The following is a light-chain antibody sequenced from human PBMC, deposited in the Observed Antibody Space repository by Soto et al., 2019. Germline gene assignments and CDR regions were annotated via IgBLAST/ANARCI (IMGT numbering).Light chain of an antibody. CDR2: DVS. CDR1: SSDVGGYTY. CDR3: CSYASRYTYV. V-gene: IGLV2-11*01. Sequence: QSVLTQPRSVSGSLGQAVSISCTGTSSDVGGYTYVSWYQQDPGKAPKVMLYDVSKRPSGVPDRFSGSKSGNTASLTISGLHSEDEDDYYCCSYASRYTYVFGTGTKVTVL. J-gene: IGLJ1*01.